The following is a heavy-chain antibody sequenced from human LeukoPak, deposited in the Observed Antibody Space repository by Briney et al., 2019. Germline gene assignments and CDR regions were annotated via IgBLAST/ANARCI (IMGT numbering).Heavy chain of an antibody. CDR2: IYYTGST. CDR3: ATGRAAAGSLGY. Sequence: PSETLSLTCTVSGGSISSDYWSWIRQPPGKGLEWIGYIYYTGSTNFNPSLKRRVTMSLDTSKNQFSMKLKSVTAADTAVYYCATGRAAAGSLGYWGQGILVTVSS. D-gene: IGHD6-25*01. CDR1: GGSISSDY. J-gene: IGHJ4*02. V-gene: IGHV4-59*01.